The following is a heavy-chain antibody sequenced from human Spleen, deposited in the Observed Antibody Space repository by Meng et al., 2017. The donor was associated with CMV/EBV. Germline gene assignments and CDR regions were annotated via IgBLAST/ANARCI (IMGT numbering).Heavy chain of an antibody. J-gene: IGHJ6*02. Sequence: SVKVSCKASGGTFSNYAISWVRQAPGQGLEWMGGIIPIVGVANYAQRLQGRLIITADISTSTAYMELSSPIPEDTAVYYCARESGGMDVWGQGTTVTVSS. V-gene: IGHV1-69*10. CDR1: GGTFSNYA. CDR2: IIPIVGVA. CDR3: ARESGGMDV.